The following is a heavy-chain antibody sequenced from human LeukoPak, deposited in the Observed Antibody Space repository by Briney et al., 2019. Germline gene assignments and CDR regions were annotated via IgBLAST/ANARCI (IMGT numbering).Heavy chain of an antibody. J-gene: IGHJ4*02. V-gene: IGHV3-30-3*01. D-gene: IGHD6-13*01. CDR2: ISYDGSNK. CDR1: GFTFSSYA. CDR3: ARDGYSSSWYVDFFDY. Sequence: GRSLRLSCAASGFTFSSYAMHWVRQAPGKGLEWVAVISYDGSNKYYADSVKGRFTISRDNSKNTLYLQMNSLRAEDTAVYYCARDGYSSSWYVDFFDYWGQGTLVTVSS.